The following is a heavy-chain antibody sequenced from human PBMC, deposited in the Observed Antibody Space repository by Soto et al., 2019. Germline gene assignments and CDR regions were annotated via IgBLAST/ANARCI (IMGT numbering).Heavy chain of an antibody. CDR2: IYYSGST. CDR3: ARSLAAAAHPFFRFDY. D-gene: IGHD6-13*01. CDR1: GGSVSSGSYY. Sequence: PSETLSLTCTVSGGSVSSGSYYWSWIRQPPGKGLEWIGYIYYSGSTNYNPSLKSRVTISVDTSKNQFSLKLSSVTAADTAVYYCARSLAAAAHPFFRFDYWGQGTLVTVSS. J-gene: IGHJ4*02. V-gene: IGHV4-61*01.